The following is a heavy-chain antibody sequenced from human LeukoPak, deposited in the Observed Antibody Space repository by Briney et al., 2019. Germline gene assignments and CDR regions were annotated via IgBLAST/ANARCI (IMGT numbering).Heavy chain of an antibody. CDR1: GGSLSSGDYY. CDR3: ARDRGTGTRFDP. J-gene: IGHJ5*02. CDR2: IYYSGSA. Sequence: SQTLSLTCTVSGGSLSSGDYYWSWIRQPPGKGLEWSGYIYYSGSAYYNSSLKSRVTISVDTSKNQFSLKLSSVTAAGTAVYYCARDRGTGTRFDPWGQGTLVTVSS. D-gene: IGHD1-1*01. V-gene: IGHV4-30-4*08.